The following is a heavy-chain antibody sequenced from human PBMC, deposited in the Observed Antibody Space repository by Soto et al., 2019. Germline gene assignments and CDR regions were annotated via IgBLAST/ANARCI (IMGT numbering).Heavy chain of an antibody. CDR1: GGSIRSGGYY. D-gene: IGHD3-9*01. CDR2: IYYSGST. Sequence: QVQLQESGPGLVTPSQTLSLTCTVSGGSIRSGGYYWSWIRQHPGKGLEWIGYIYYSGSTYYNPSLKSRVTISVDTSKNQFSLKLSSVTAADTAVYYCARAKYDMLTGYYSDAFDIWGQGTMVTVSS. J-gene: IGHJ3*02. V-gene: IGHV4-31*03. CDR3: ARAKYDMLTGYYSDAFDI.